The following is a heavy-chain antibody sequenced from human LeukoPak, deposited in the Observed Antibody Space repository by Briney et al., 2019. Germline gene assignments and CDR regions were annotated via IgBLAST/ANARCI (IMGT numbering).Heavy chain of an antibody. V-gene: IGHV3-23*03. CDR1: GFTFSSHA. J-gene: IGHJ4*02. CDR3: VYYDSSGYYYGRLRY. CDR2: LSADSTT. Sequence: GVSLRLSCAASGFTFSSHALGWVRQTPGRGLEWVSNLSADSTTLYADSVKGRFTISRDNSKNTGYLQMTGVRAEDTAVYFCVYYDSSGYYYGRLRYWGQGTPVSVSS. D-gene: IGHD3-22*01.